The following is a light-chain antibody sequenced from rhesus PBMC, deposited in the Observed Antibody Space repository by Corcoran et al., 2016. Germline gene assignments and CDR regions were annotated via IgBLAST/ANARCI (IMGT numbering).Light chain of an antibody. CDR1: QSLSNY. CDR3: QQGNSNPLT. Sequence: DIQMTQSPSSLSASVGDRVTITCQASQSLSNYLNWYQPKPGKIPKILIYRASSLQSGIPSRFSGSGSGTDFTLTISSLQPEDFATYYCQQGNSNPLTFGGGTKVEIK. J-gene: IGKJ4*01. CDR2: RAS. V-gene: IGKV1-25*01.